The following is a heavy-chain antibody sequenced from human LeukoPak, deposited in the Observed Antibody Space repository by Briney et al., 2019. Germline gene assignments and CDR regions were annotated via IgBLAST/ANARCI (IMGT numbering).Heavy chain of an antibody. D-gene: IGHD3-3*01. CDR3: AKLRFLEWSRDAFDI. CDR1: GFTFSNHW. Sequence: GGSLRLSCAASGFTFSNHWMHWVRQAPGKGLVWVSRIDSDGRTTKYADSVRGRFTISRDNAKNTLYLQMNSLGAEDTAVYYCAKLRFLEWSRDAFDIWGQGTMVTVSS. V-gene: IGHV3-74*03. J-gene: IGHJ3*02. CDR2: IDSDGRTT.